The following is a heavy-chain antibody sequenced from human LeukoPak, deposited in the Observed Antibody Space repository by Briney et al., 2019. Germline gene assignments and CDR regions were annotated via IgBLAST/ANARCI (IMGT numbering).Heavy chain of an antibody. CDR2: ISSSGSTI. Sequence: GGSLRLSCAASGFTFSSYEMNWVRQAPGEGLEWVSYISSSGSTIYYADFVKGRFTISRDNAKNSLYLQMNSLRAEDTAVYYCASGFSSYFDYWGQGTLVTVSS. D-gene: IGHD6-6*01. CDR1: GFTFSSYE. CDR3: ASGFSSYFDY. V-gene: IGHV3-48*03. J-gene: IGHJ4*02.